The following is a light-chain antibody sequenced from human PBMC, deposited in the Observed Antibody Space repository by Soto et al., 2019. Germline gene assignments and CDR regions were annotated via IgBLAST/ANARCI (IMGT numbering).Light chain of an antibody. Sequence: SVLTQPPSVSGAPGQRVTISCTGSSSNIGAGYDVHWYQQLPGAAPKLLIYGNNNRPSGVPDRFSGSKSGNSASLAIPGLQAEDESDYYCQSYDSSLSGLWVFGGGTKLTVL. CDR3: QSYDSSLSGLWV. CDR2: GNN. J-gene: IGLJ3*02. V-gene: IGLV1-40*01. CDR1: SSNIGAGYD.